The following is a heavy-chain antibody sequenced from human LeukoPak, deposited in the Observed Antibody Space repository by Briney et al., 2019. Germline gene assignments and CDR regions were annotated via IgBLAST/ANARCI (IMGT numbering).Heavy chain of an antibody. J-gene: IGHJ3*02. CDR3: ARVWSRADAFDI. CDR2: IYYSGST. D-gene: IGHD3-10*01. Sequence: SDTLSLTCTVSVGSVSSGSYYWSWIRRPPGKGLDWIGYIYYSGSTNYNPSLKSRVTISVDTSKNQFSLKLSSVTAADTAVYYCARVWSRADAFDIWGQGTIVTVSS. V-gene: IGHV4-61*01. CDR1: VGSVSSGSYY.